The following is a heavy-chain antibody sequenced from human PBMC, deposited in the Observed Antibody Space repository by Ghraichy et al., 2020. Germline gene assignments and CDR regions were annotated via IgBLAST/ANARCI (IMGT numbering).Heavy chain of an antibody. Sequence: GESLNISCAASGFTFSSYWMAWIRQAPGKGLEWLANIKQDGGETYYVDSVKGRFTISRDNAEKSLYLQMNSLRAEDTAVYYCARNDRDYGDYGNDYWGQGTLVTVSS. V-gene: IGHV3-7*01. CDR2: IKQDGGET. CDR3: ARNDRDYGDYGNDY. D-gene: IGHD4-17*01. CDR1: GFTFSSYW. J-gene: IGHJ4*02.